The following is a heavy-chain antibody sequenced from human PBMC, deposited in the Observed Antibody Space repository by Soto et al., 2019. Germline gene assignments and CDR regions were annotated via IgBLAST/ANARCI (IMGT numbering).Heavy chain of an antibody. Sequence: SVKVSCKASGGTFSSYAISWVRQAPGQGLEWMGGIIPIFGTANYAQKFQGRVTITADESTSTAYMELSSLRSEDTAVYYCATRARDGYNVRGYEFDYWGQGTLVTVSS. V-gene: IGHV1-69*13. J-gene: IGHJ4*02. CDR1: GGTFSSYA. D-gene: IGHD5-12*01. CDR2: IIPIFGTA. CDR3: ATRARDGYNVRGYEFDY.